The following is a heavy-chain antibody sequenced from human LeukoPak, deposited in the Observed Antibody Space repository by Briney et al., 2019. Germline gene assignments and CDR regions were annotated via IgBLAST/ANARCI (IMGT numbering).Heavy chain of an antibody. CDR2: IVPALSTS. CDR1: GGALSSSA. Sequence: SVKVSCKASGGALSSSAITWVRQAPGQGLEWMGDIVPALSTSNNAQKFQGRVTFTSDEATSTAYMELNSLKSEDTAVYYCARVMGYSAPGSRHYYYYMDVWGTGTTVTVSS. V-gene: IGHV1-69*13. J-gene: IGHJ6*03. D-gene: IGHD3-10*01. CDR3: ARVMGYSAPGSRHYYYYMDV.